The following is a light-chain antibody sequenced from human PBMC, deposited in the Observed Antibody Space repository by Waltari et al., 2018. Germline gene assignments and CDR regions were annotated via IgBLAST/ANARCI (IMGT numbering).Light chain of an antibody. J-gene: IGKJ4*01. V-gene: IGKV1-39*01. CDR1: QSINNY. Sequence: DIQVTQSPSSLSASVGDRVTITCRASQSINNYLNWYQHKPGKAPKLLIYGAFNLQTGVPSRFSGRRSGTDLTLTIYSLQPEDFATYYCQQSYRSPHTFGGGTNVEIK. CDR2: GAF. CDR3: QQSYRSPHT.